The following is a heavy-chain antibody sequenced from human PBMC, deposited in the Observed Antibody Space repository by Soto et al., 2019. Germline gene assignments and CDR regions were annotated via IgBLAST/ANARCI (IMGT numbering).Heavy chain of an antibody. D-gene: IGHD3-3*01. CDR1: GDTFTSYA. V-gene: IGHV1-69*06. CDR3: ARNGVAGMDF. J-gene: IGHJ4*02. Sequence: QVQLVQSGAAVKKPGSSVKVSCTASGDTFTSYAFSWVRQAPGQGLEWMGGIIPMFGTPNYAQKFQGRLTITADKTTSTVYMELSGLRSEDTAVYFCARNGVAGMDFWGQGTLVTVSS. CDR2: IIPMFGTP.